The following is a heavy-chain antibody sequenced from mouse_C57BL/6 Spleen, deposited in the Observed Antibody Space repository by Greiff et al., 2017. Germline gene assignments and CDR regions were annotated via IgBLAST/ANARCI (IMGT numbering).Heavy chain of an antibody. CDR1: GYAFTNYL. CDR3: ARSYDDDGFAY. Sequence: VQLQQSGAELVRPGTSVKVSCKASGYAFTNYLIEWVKQRPGQGLEWIGVINPGSGGTNYNEKFKGKATLTADKSSSTAYMQLSSLTSEDSAVYFCARSYDDDGFAYWGQGTLVTVSA. D-gene: IGHD2-4*01. CDR2: INPGSGGT. V-gene: IGHV1-54*01. J-gene: IGHJ3*01.